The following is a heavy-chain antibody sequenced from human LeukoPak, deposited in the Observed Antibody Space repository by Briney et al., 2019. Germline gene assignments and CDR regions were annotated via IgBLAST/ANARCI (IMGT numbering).Heavy chain of an antibody. CDR2: IYHSGST. V-gene: IGHV4-38-2*02. CDR1: GYSISHDYY. CDR3: ARTNYDYYFDY. D-gene: IGHD3-16*01. Sequence: SETLSLTCTVSGYSISHDYYWGWIRQSPGKGLEWIGSIYHSGSTHYNASLKSRVTISVDTSKNQFSLKLSSVTAADTAVYYCARTNYDYYFDYWGQGTLVTVSS. J-gene: IGHJ4*02.